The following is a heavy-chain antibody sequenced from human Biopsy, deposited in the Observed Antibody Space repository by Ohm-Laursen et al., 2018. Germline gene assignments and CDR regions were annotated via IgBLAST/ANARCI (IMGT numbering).Heavy chain of an antibody. J-gene: IGHJ2*01. CDR3: ARDRGYYSDRTVPGYFDL. Sequence: GTLSLTCTVSGGSISGYYWTWIRQPPGKGLEWIGYVYYTGSTDYNPSLQSRVTISVDTSKNHFSLRLRSVTPADTAIYYCARDRGYYSDRTVPGYFDLWGRGTLVTVSS. CDR1: GGSISGYY. CDR2: VYYTGST. D-gene: IGHD3-22*01. V-gene: IGHV4-59*01.